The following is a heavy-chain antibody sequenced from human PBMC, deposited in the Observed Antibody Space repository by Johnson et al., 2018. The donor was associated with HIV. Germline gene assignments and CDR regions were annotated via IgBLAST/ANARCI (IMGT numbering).Heavy chain of an antibody. CDR2: IRNKPSRYST. CDR1: GFSFSDHF. D-gene: IGHD1-26*01. Sequence: VQLVESGGGLVQPGGSLRLSCVGSGFSFSDHFMDWVRQAPGKGLEWVGRIRNKPSRYSTEYAASVKGRFTVSRDDSKNSVYLQMSSLKTEDTAVYYCAKPLVGATRDDAFDVWGQGTMVTVSS. CDR3: AKPLVGATRDDAFDV. J-gene: IGHJ3*01. V-gene: IGHV3-72*01.